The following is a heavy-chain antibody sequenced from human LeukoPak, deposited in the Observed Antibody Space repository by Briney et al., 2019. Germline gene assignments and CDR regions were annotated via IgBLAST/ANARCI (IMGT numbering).Heavy chain of an antibody. CDR2: IYYSGST. D-gene: IGHD4-23*01. J-gene: IGHJ4*02. CDR3: ARAPRGGNFDY. Sequence: PSETLSLTCTVSGGSISSYYWSWLRQPPGKGLEWIGYIYYSGSTNYNPSLKSRVTISVDTSKNQFSLTLSSVTAADTAVYYCARAPRGGNFDYWGQGTLVTVSS. CDR1: GGSISSYY. V-gene: IGHV4-59*01.